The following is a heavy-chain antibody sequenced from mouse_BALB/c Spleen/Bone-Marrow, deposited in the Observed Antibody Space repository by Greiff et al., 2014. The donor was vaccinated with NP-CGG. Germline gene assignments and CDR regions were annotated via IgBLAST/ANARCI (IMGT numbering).Heavy chain of an antibody. J-gene: IGHJ3*01. D-gene: IGHD2-1*01. Sequence: QVQLQQSGAELVRPGASVKLSCKASGYTFTSYWINWVKQRPGQGLEWIGNIYPSDSYTNYNQKFKDKATLTVDKPSSTAYMQLSSPTSEDSAVYYCTSGNYAYWGQGTLVTVSA. CDR3: TSGNYAY. CDR2: IYPSDSYT. V-gene: IGHV1-69*02. CDR1: GYTFTSYW.